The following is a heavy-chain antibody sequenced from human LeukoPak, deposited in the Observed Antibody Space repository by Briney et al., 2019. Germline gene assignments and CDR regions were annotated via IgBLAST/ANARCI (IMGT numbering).Heavy chain of an antibody. D-gene: IGHD6-19*01. V-gene: IGHV4-59*01. Sequence: NASETLSLTCTVSGGSISSYYWNWIRQPPGKGLEWIGYIYYSGSTNYSPSLKSRVTISVDTSKNQFSLKLSSVTAADTAVYYCARGGIAVAGTFDYWGQGTLVTVSS. CDR3: ARGGIAVAGTFDY. CDR2: IYYSGST. J-gene: IGHJ4*02. CDR1: GGSISSYY.